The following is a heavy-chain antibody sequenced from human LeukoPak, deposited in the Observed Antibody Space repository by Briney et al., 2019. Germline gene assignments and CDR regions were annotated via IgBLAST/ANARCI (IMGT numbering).Heavy chain of an antibody. D-gene: IGHD2-2*01. J-gene: IGHJ3*02. Sequence: SETLSLTCTVSGGSISSSSDYWGWIRQPPGKGLEWIGSASYSGSTYYNPSLKSRVTISVDTSKNQFSLKLSSVTAADTAVYYSARLGYCSSTSCYRNAFDIWGQGTMVTVSS. V-gene: IGHV4-39*01. CDR3: ARLGYCSSTSCYRNAFDI. CDR1: GGSISSSSDY. CDR2: ASYSGST.